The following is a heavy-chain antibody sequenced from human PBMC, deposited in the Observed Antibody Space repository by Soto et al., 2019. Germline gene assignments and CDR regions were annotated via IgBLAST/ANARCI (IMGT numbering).Heavy chain of an antibody. Sequence: EVQVVESGGGLVQPGGSLRLSCAASGFGFNGYDMHWVRQAPGKNLEWVAAISTAGDTYYLGSVKGRFTISREDAKNSLSLQMNSLRVGDTAVYYCARGGDRFDGMDVWGQGTTLTVSS. D-gene: IGHD3-16*01. V-gene: IGHV3-13*01. CDR3: ARGGDRFDGMDV. CDR2: ISTAGDT. J-gene: IGHJ6*02. CDR1: GFGFNGYD.